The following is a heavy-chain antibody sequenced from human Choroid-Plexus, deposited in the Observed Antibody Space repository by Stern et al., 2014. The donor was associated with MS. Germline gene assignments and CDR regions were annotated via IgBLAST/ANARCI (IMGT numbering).Heavy chain of an antibody. D-gene: IGHD2/OR15-2a*01. V-gene: IGHV3-30*18. CDR2: RAYDGSK. CDR1: GFSFSSFG. Sequence: VHLVESGGGVVQPGRPLRLSCAASGFSFSSFGMHWVRQAPGTGLEWVAVRAYDGSKDYADSVKGRFAISRDNSKNTLYLQMNSLRAEDTAVYYCAKDRQYLTFFFDXXGQGSLVTVSS. CDR3: AKDRQYLTFFFDX. J-gene: IGHJ4*02.